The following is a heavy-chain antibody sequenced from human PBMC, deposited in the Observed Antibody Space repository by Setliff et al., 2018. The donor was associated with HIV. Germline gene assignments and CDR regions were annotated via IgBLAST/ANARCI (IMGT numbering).Heavy chain of an antibody. Sequence: PSETLSLTCTVSGGSISSHYWSWIRQAPGKGLEWVSSISSTGTYIYYADSMKGRFTISRDNAKNSLYLQMNSLRADDTAVYFCARPTNIDTLYYGSQTFYMYYYGLDVWGQGTTVTVSS. CDR2: ISSTGTYI. CDR1: GGSISSHY. J-gene: IGHJ6*02. D-gene: IGHD1-26*01. CDR3: ARPTNIDTLYYGSQTFYMYYYGLDV. V-gene: IGHV3-21*01.